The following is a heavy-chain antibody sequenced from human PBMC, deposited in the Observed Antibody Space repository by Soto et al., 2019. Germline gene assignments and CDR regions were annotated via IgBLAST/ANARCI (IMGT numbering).Heavy chain of an antibody. CDR2: ISGSGGST. CDR3: AKDKKPLIVATPDI. Sequence: PGGSLRLSCASSGFTFXSYAMSWVRQAPGKGLEWVSAISGSGGSTYYADSVKGRFTISRDNSKNTLYLQMDSLRAEDTAVYYCAKDKKPLIVATPDIWGQGTMVTVSS. D-gene: IGHD5-12*01. J-gene: IGHJ3*02. CDR1: GFTFXSYA. V-gene: IGHV3-23*01.